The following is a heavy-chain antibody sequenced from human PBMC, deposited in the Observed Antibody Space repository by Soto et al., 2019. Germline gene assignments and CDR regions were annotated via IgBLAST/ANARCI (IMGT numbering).Heavy chain of an antibody. Sequence: EVQLVESRGGLVQPGGSLRLSCAASGFTFGNYWMYWVRQAPGKGLVWVSRINSDGSVSSYADSVKGRLTISRDNVKNTLYLQMDSLRVEDTAVYYCARGECVGGTCYSLAGSFYYYMDVWGKGTTVTVFS. CDR1: GFTFGNYW. J-gene: IGHJ6*03. D-gene: IGHD2-15*01. V-gene: IGHV3-74*01. CDR2: INSDGSVS. CDR3: ARGECVGGTCYSLAGSFYYYMDV.